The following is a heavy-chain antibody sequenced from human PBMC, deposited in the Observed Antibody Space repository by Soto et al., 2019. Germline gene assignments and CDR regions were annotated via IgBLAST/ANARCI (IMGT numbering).Heavy chain of an antibody. V-gene: IGHV3-23*01. D-gene: IGHD2-2*01. CDR3: AKVAGCSSTSCYRMDV. J-gene: IGHJ6*03. CDR1: GFTFSSYA. CDR2: ISGSGGST. Sequence: GGSLRLSCAASGFTFSSYAMSWVRQAPWKGLEWVSAISGSGGSTYYADSVKGRFTISRDNSKNTLYLQMNSLRAEDTAVYYCAKVAGCSSTSCYRMDVWGKGNTVTVSS.